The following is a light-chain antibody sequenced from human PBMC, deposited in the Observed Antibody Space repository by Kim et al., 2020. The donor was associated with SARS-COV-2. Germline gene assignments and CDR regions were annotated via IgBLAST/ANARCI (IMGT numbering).Light chain of an antibody. CDR1: DDIGNY. V-gene: IGKV1-33*01. CDR3: QHYSTLLSVT. CDR2: DAS. Sequence: SVVDRITITCQASDDIGNYLNWYQQRLGKAPKLLVYDASNLEAGVPSRFSGSGSGTDFSLTISGLQPEDFATYYCQHYSTLLSVTFGGGTKVDIK. J-gene: IGKJ4*01.